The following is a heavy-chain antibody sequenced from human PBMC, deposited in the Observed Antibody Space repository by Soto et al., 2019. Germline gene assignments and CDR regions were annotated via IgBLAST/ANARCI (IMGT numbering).Heavy chain of an antibody. CDR2: INPNSGGT. CDR3: ARDSNDILTGYYKSPYYYYYYGMDV. Sequence: ASVKVSCKASGYTFTGYYMHWVRQAPGQGLEWMGWINPNSGGTNYAQKFQGWVTMTRDTSISTAYMELSRLRSDDTAVYYCARDSNDILTGYYKSPYYYYYYGMDVWGQGTTVTVSS. V-gene: IGHV1-2*04. CDR1: GYTFTGYY. J-gene: IGHJ6*02. D-gene: IGHD3-9*01.